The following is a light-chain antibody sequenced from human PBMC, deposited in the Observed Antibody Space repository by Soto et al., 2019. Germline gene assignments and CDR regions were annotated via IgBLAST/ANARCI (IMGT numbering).Light chain of an antibody. J-gene: IGKJ4*01. CDR1: QSVTSNY. CDR2: AAS. Sequence: EVVLTQSPGTLSLSPGGRATLSCRASQSVTSNYLAWYQQNPGQAPRLLIYAASSRATGIPDRFSGSGSGTDFTLTISRLEPEDFVVYYCQQYGGSPFTFGGGTKVEIK. V-gene: IGKV3-20*01. CDR3: QQYGGSPFT.